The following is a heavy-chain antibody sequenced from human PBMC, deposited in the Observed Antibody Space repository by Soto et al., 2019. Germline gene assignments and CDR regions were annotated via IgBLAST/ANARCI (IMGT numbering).Heavy chain of an antibody. CDR2: IIPILGTA. J-gene: IGHJ6*02. CDR3: DIGPGGGIYYYGMDV. CDR1: GGTFSSYA. Sequence: QVQLVQSGAEVKKPGSSVKVSCKASGGTFSSYAISWVRQAPGQGLEWMGGIIPILGTANFAQNFQGRVTITGDASRNTGYVAVSGLRSEDTAVYACDIGPGGGIYYYGMDVWGQGTTVSVSS. D-gene: IGHD2-8*02. V-gene: IGHV1-69*11.